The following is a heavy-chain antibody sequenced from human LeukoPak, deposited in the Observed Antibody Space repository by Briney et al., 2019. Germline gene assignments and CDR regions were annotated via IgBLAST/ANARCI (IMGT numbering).Heavy chain of an antibody. CDR1: GGTFSSYA. V-gene: IGHV1-69*04. CDR2: IIPILGIA. J-gene: IGHJ4*02. CDR3: ARWAYYYDSSGYPPDY. Sequence: ASVKVSCKASGGTFSSYAISWVRQAPGQGLEWMGRIIPILGIANYAQKFQGRVTITADKSTSKAYMELSSLRSEDTDVYYCARWAYYYDSSGYPPDYWGQGTLVTVSS. D-gene: IGHD3-22*01.